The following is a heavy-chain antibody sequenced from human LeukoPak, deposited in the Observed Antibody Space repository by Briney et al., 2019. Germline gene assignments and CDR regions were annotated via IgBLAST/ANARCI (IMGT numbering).Heavy chain of an antibody. V-gene: IGHV4-59*08. D-gene: IGHD2-2*01. Sequence: PSETLSLTCTVSGGSISSYYWSWIRQPPGKRLEWIGYIYYSGSTNYNPSLKSRVTISVDTSKNQFSLKLSSVTAADTAVYYCARLDIVVVPAAMYYFDYWGQGTLVTVSS. CDR1: GGSISSYY. CDR2: IYYSGST. J-gene: IGHJ4*02. CDR3: ARLDIVVVPAAMYYFDY.